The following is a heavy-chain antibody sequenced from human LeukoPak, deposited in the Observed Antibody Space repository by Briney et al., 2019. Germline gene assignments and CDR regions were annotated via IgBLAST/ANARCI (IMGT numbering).Heavy chain of an antibody. J-gene: IGHJ4*02. CDR3: ARGPHCSGGSCYSPAFDY. CDR2: IYTSGST. D-gene: IGHD2-15*01. CDR1: GGSISSHY. Sequence: SETLSLTCTVSGGSISSHYWSWIRQPAGKGLEWIGRIYTSGSTNYNPSLQSRVTMSVDTSKNQVSLKVTSVTAADTAVYYCARGPHCSGGSCYSPAFDYWGQGTLVSVSS. V-gene: IGHV4-4*07.